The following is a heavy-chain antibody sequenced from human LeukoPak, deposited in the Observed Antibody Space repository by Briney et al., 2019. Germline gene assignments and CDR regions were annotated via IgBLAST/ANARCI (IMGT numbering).Heavy chain of an antibody. J-gene: IGHJ4*02. Sequence: PGGSLRLSCAASGFTLSEFGTHWVRQAPGRGLEWITFIRYDGYKKHYIDSVKGRFTTSRDNSKNTVSLQMFSLRVEDTAVYYCARNAHSFDSSGYYFHFWGQGTRVTVSS. CDR3: ARNAHSFDSSGYYFHF. CDR1: GFTLSEFG. CDR2: IRYDGYKK. V-gene: IGHV3-30*02. D-gene: IGHD3-22*01.